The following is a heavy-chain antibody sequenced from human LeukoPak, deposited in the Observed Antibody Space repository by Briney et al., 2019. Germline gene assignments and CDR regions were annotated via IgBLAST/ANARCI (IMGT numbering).Heavy chain of an antibody. CDR2: IYYSGGT. J-gene: IGHJ4*02. CDR3: ARAVISFGGVIAKGFDY. D-gene: IGHD3-16*02. CDR1: GGSFSTLY. V-gene: IGHV4-59*11. Sequence: AETLSLTCPVSGGSFSTLYWGWVRRPPGEGLEWIGYIYYSGGTDSNPSLNRRVTISIDTSKNQFSLKLSSVAAADTAVYYCARAVISFGGVIAKGFDYWGQGTLVTISS.